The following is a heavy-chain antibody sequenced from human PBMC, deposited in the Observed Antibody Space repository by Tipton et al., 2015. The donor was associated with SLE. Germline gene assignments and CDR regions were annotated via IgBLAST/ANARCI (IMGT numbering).Heavy chain of an antibody. CDR3: ARGGLRRSWFDP. V-gene: IGHV4-34*01. CDR2: INHSGST. J-gene: IGHJ5*02. Sequence: TLSLTCDVSGGSFSGYYWSWIRQPPGKGLEWIGEINHSGSTNYNPSLKSRVTISVDTSRNQFSLKLSSVTAADTAMYYCARGGLRRSWFDPWGQGTLVTVSS. CDR1: GGSFSGYY. D-gene: IGHD5/OR15-5a*01.